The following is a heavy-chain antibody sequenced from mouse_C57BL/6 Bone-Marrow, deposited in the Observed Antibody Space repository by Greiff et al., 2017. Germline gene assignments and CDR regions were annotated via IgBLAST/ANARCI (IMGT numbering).Heavy chain of an antibody. CDR3: GRKGGSLDY. CDR1: GYTFTSYW. Sequence: QVQLQQPGAELVKPGASVKLSCKASGYTFTSYWMPWVKQTPGQGLEWIGMIHPNSGSTNYKEKFKSKATLTVDKSTSTAYMQLSSLTSEDSAVYYCGRKGGSLDYWGQGTSVTVSS. CDR2: IHPNSGST. V-gene: IGHV1-64*01. J-gene: IGHJ4*01.